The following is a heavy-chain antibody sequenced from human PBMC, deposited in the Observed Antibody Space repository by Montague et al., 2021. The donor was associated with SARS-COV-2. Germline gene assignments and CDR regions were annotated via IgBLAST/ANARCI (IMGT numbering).Heavy chain of an antibody. CDR2: IYYTGNT. D-gene: IGHD3-10*02. V-gene: IGHV4-59*13. Sequence: SETLSLTCTVSGGSLSTYYWSWIRQPPGKGLECIGYIYYTGNTNYNPSLKSRVTISVDTSKNQFSLKLGSVTAADTAVYYCARLFGPYYYGLDVWGRGTTVTVSS. CDR3: ARLFGPYYYGLDV. J-gene: IGHJ6*02. CDR1: GGSLSTYY.